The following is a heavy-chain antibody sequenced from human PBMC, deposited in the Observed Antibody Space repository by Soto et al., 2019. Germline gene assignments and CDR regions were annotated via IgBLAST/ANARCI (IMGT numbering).Heavy chain of an antibody. V-gene: IGHV4-30-4*01. CDR1: GGSISSGDYF. CDR2: IYYSGST. Sequence: SETLSLTCTVSGGSISSGDYFWSWIRQPPGKGLEWIGYIYYSGSTYYNPSLKSRVTISVDTSKNQFSLKLSSVTAADTAVYYCASRLPGNWFDPWGQGTLVTVSS. CDR3: ASRLPGNWFDP. J-gene: IGHJ5*02.